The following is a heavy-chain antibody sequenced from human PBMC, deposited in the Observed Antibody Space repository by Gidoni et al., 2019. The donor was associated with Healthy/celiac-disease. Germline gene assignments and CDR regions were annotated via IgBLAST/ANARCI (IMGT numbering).Heavy chain of an antibody. CDR2: IYYSGST. D-gene: IGHD3-10*01. CDR1: SGGYY. V-gene: IGHV4-31*02. Sequence: SGGYYWSWIRQHPGKGLEWIGYIYYSGSTYYNPSLKSRVTISVDTSKNQFSLKLSSVTASDTAVYFCARDRGGDWFDPWGQGTLVTVSS. J-gene: IGHJ5*02. CDR3: ARDRGGDWFDP.